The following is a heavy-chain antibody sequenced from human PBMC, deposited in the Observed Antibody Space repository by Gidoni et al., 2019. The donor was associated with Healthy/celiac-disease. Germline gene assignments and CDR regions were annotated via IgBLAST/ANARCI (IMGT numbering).Heavy chain of an antibody. CDR3: ARSPPYGSGSYYPFDY. V-gene: IGHV4-4*07. CDR2: LSTSGST. J-gene: IGHJ4*02. D-gene: IGHD3-10*01. CDR1: VGSISSYY. Sequence: QVQLQESGPGLVQPSETLSLTCTVSVGSISSYYWSWIRQPAGKGLEWIGRLSTSGSTNYTPSLKSRVTMSVDTSKNQFSLKLSSVTAADTAVYYCARSPPYGSGSYYPFDYWGQGTLVTVSS.